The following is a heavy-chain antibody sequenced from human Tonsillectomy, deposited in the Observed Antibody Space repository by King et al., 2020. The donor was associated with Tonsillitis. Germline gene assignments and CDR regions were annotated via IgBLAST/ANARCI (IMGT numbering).Heavy chain of an antibody. Sequence: VQLQQWGAGLLKPSETLSLPCAVYGGSFSGYYWSWIRQPPGKGLEWIGQINHSGSTNYNPSLKSRVTISVDTSKNQFSLKLSSVTAADTAVYYCARDYGDYYYYYMDVWGKGTTVTVSS. J-gene: IGHJ6*03. V-gene: IGHV4-34*01. CDR3: ARDYGDYYYYYMDV. D-gene: IGHD4-17*01. CDR2: INHSGST. CDR1: GGSFSGYY.